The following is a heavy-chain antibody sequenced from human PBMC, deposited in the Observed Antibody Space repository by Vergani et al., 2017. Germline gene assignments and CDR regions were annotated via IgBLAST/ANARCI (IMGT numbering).Heavy chain of an antibody. Sequence: EVELLESGGGLAQPGGSLRVSCSASGFRVTTYYMSWVRQAPGKVLEWVSVIKSDGRTSYAESVRGRFTISRDTSRNAVYLQMNILRVEDTGVYYCTRSECSGTTCYGHYFDLWGHGILVTVSS. CDR1: GFRVTTYY. V-gene: IGHV3-66*02. CDR3: TRSECSGTTCYGHYFDL. D-gene: IGHD2-15*01. J-gene: IGHJ4*01. CDR2: IKSDGRT.